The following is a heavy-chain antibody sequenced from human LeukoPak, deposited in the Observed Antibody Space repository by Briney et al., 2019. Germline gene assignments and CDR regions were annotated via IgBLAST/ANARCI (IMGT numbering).Heavy chain of an antibody. CDR1: GYTFTSYD. CDR3: ARRYSGSYFLTYNWFDP. CDR2: MNPNSGNT. V-gene: IGHV1-8*01. Sequence: ASVKVSCKASGYTFTSYDINWVRQATGQGLEWMGWMNPNSGNTGYAQKFQGRVTMTRNTSISTAYMELSSLRSEDTAVYYCARRYSGSYFLTYNWFDPWGQGTLVTVSS. D-gene: IGHD1-26*01. J-gene: IGHJ5*02.